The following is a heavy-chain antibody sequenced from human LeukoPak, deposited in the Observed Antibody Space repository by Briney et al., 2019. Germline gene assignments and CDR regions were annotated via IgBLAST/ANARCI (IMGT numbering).Heavy chain of an antibody. CDR1: GGSIYNYY. J-gene: IGHJ5*02. CDR3: ARHFFGGYFFP. Sequence: SETLSLTCTFSGGSIYNYYCSWIRQPPGKGLEWIGSLSGSGSSNYNPALKSRVVISVDTSKNQFSLRLNSVTAADTAVYYCARHFFGGYFFPWGQGTLVTVSS. V-gene: IGHV4-59*08. CDR2: LSGSGSS. D-gene: IGHD2-21*02.